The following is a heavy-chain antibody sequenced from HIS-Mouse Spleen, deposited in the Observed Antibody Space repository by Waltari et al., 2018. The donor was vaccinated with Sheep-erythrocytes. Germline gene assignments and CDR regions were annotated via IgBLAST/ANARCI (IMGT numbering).Heavy chain of an antibody. Sequence: QVQLVQSGAEVKKPGSSVKVSCKASGGTFSSYAISWVRQAPGQGLEWMGRISPILGIANYAQKVQGRVTSTADKSTSTAYMELSSLRSEDTAVYYCAQTGATTPHFDYWGQGTLVTVSS. V-gene: IGHV1-69*04. D-gene: IGHD1-26*01. CDR3: AQTGATTPHFDY. J-gene: IGHJ4*02. CDR2: ISPILGIA. CDR1: GGTFSSYA.